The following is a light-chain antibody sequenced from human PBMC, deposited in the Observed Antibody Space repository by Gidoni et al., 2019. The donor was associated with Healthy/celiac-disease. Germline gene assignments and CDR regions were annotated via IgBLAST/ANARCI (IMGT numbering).Light chain of an antibody. CDR3: AAWDDSLNGPYV. CDR2: SNN. CDR1: SSNIGSNT. Sequence: QSVLTQPPSASGTPGQRVTISCSGSSSNIGSNTVNCYQQRPGTAPKRLIYSNNQRPSGVPDRFSGSKSGTSATLAISGLQSEDEADYYCAAWDDSLNGPYVFGTGTKVTVL. J-gene: IGLJ1*01. V-gene: IGLV1-44*01.